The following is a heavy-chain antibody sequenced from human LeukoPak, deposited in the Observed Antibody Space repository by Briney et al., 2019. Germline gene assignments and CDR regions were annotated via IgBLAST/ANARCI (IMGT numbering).Heavy chain of an antibody. CDR1: GGSFSGYY. J-gene: IGHJ4*02. CDR3: ARAPILDY. Sequence: SETLSLTCAVYGGSFSGYYWSWIRQPPGKGLEWIGEINHSGSTNYNPSLKSRVTISVDTSKNQFSLKLSSVTAADTAVYYCARAPILDYWGQATLVTVSS. D-gene: IGHD2-2*02. CDR2: INHSGST. V-gene: IGHV4-34*01.